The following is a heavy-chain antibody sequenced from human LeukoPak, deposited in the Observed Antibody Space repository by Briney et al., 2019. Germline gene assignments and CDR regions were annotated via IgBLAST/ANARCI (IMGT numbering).Heavy chain of an antibody. CDR2: IYYSGNT. Sequence: SETLSLTCTVSGVSISSYYWSWIRQSPGKGLEWIGYIYYSGNTNYNPSLKSRVTISVDTSKNQFSLGLTSVTAADTAVYYCARRPPNGGYDYWGQGTLVTVSS. D-gene: IGHD2-8*01. V-gene: IGHV4-59*08. CDR3: ARRPPNGGYDY. CDR1: GVSISSYY. J-gene: IGHJ4*02.